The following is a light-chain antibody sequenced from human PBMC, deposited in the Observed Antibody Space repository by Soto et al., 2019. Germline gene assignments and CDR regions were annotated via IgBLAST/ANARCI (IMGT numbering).Light chain of an antibody. CDR2: GNS. V-gene: IGLV1-40*01. Sequence: QSVLAQPPSVSGAPGQSVTISCTGSSSNIGAGYDVHWYQQLPGTAPKLLIYGNSNRPSGVPDRFSGSKSGTSASLAIIGLQDEDEADYYCQSYDSSLSGYFFGNGRKVTVL. CDR1: SSNIGAGYD. CDR3: QSYDSSLSGYF. J-gene: IGLJ1*01.